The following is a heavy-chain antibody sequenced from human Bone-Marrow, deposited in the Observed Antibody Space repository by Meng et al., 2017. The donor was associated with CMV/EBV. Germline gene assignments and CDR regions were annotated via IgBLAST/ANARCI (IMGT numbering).Heavy chain of an antibody. CDR2: INHSGST. CDR3: ARVPRITIFGVVKTNWFDP. D-gene: IGHD3-3*01. V-gene: IGHV4-34*01. Sequence: SFSGYYWSWIRQPPWKGLEWIGEINHSGSTNYNPSLKSRVTISVDTSKNQFSLKLSSVTAADTAVYYCARVPRITIFGVVKTNWFDPWGQGTLVTVSS. CDR1: SFSGYY. J-gene: IGHJ5*02.